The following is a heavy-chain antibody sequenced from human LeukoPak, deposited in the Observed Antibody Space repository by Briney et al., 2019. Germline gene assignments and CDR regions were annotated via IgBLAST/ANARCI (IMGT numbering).Heavy chain of an antibody. D-gene: IGHD3-3*02. V-gene: IGHV1-18*01. Sequence: ASVKVSCKASGYTFTKYDIHWVRQAPGQRLEWMGWISPYIGNTYYSQKLQGRVTMTTDTSTTTAYMELRSLRSDDTGVYYCARFTPRLSREKFDYWGQGALVTVSS. CDR1: GYTFTKYD. CDR2: ISPYIGNT. J-gene: IGHJ4*02. CDR3: ARFTPRLSREKFDY.